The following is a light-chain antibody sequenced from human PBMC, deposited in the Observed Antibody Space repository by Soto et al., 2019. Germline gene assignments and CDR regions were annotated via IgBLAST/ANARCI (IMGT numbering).Light chain of an antibody. J-gene: IGKJ3*01. CDR1: QSVSSNH. V-gene: IGKV3-20*01. CDR2: DAS. CDR3: QQYGSSRGPFT. Sequence: EIVLTQSPGTLSLSPGERATLSCRASQSVSSNHLAWYQQIPGRTPRLLIYDASSRAPGIPDRFSGSGSGTDFTLTITRLEPEDFAVYYCQQYGSSRGPFTFGPGTTVDIK.